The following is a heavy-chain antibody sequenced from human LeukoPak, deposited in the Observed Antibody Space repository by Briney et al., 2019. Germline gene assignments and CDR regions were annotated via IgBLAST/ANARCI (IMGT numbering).Heavy chain of an antibody. CDR3: AKDVPAAYFDY. D-gene: IGHD2-2*01. J-gene: IGHJ4*02. V-gene: IGHV3-53*01. CDR1: GFTFSSYW. Sequence: GRSLRLSCAASGFTFSSYWMSWVRQAPGKGLEWVSVIYSGGSTYYADSVKGRFTISRDNSKNTLYLQMNSLRAEDTAVYYCAKDVPAAYFDYWGQGTLVTVSS. CDR2: IYSGGST.